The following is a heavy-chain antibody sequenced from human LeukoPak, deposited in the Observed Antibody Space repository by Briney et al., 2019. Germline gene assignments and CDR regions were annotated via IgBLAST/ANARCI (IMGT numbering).Heavy chain of an antibody. CDR2: IIPIFGTA. D-gene: IGHD3-10*01. CDR1: GGTFSSYT. V-gene: IGHV1-69*01. J-gene: IGHJ4*02. CDR3: ASSRRFGELSSPYDY. Sequence: SVKVSCKASGGTFSSYTISWVRQAPGQGLEWMGGIIPIFGTANYAQKFQGRVTITADESTSTAYMELSSLRSEDTAVYYCASSRRFGELSSPYDYWGQGTLVTVSS.